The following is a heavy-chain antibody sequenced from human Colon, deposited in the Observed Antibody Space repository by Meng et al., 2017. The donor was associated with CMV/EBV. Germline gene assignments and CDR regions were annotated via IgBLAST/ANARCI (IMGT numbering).Heavy chain of an antibody. CDR3: ARSGYIVDPWAFDY. D-gene: IGHD5-12*01. J-gene: IGHJ4*02. CDR1: GFTFSSYW. V-gene: IGHV3-7*01. CDR2: IKQDGSEK. Sequence: GGSLSLTCAASGFTFSSYWMSWVRQAPGKGLEWVANIKQDGSEKYYVDSVKGRFTISRDNAKNSLYLQMNSLRAEDTAVYYCARSGYIVDPWAFDYWGQGTLVTVSS.